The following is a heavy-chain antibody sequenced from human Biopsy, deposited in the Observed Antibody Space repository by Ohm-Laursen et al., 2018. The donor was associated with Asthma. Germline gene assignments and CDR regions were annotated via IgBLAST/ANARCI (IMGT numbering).Heavy chain of an antibody. CDR3: ARHPYNFGGFDY. J-gene: IGHJ4*02. Sequence: AASVKVSCKPSGYTFRGYGVSWVRQAPGQGLEWMGWISPFTGDTHFGQKFQGRVTMTTDTSTDTAYMELRSLRSDDTAVYYCARHPYNFGGFDYWGQGSLVLVSS. CDR2: ISPFTGDT. CDR1: GYTFRGYG. V-gene: IGHV1-18*04. D-gene: IGHD5-24*01.